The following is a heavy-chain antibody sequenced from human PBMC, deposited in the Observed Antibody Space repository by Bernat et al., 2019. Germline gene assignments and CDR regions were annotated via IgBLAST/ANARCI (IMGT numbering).Heavy chain of an antibody. D-gene: IGHD4-17*01. J-gene: IGHJ6*03. CDR2: INHSAST. Sequence: QVQLQQWGAGRLKPSETLSLTCAVYGGPFSGYYRSWTRQPSGKGLEWIGEINHSASTNCNQSLKIRVTITVATSKNQFCLKLSSETAADTAVYYCAGDRVTTTCYYCYYMDVWGKGTTVTVSS. CDR3: AGDRVTTTCYYCYYMDV. V-gene: IGHV4-34*01. CDR1: GGPFSGYY.